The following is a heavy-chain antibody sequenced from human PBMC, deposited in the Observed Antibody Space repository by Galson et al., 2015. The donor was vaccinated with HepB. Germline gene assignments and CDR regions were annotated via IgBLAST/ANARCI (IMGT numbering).Heavy chain of an antibody. V-gene: IGHV1-3*01. CDR3: AREIPLDSYYFDS. CDR2: IHGGNGNT. D-gene: IGHD3-9*01. Sequence: SVKVSCKASGYTFTSYGIHWVRQAPGQRLEWMGWIHGGNGNTKYSQKFQGRVTISRDTSARTAYMELSSLRFEDTAVFYCAREIPLDSYYFDSWGQGTLVTVSS. J-gene: IGHJ4*02. CDR1: GYTFTSYG.